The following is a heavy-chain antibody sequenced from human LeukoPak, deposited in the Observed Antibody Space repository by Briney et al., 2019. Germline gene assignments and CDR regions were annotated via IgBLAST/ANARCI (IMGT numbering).Heavy chain of an antibody. Sequence: GGSLRLSCSASGFPLGAFWMTWFRQPPGKGLEWVANLNEHGTDTFYADSVRGRFTISRDNAKNSLFLQMEGLRVDDTAVYFCARSGITHASDYWGQGILVTVSS. D-gene: IGHD1-1*01. CDR3: ARSGITHASDY. V-gene: IGHV3-7*01. CDR2: LNEHGTDT. CDR1: GFPLGAFW. J-gene: IGHJ4*02.